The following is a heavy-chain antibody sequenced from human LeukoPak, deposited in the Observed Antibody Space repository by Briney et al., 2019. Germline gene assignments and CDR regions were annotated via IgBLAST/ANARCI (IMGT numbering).Heavy chain of an antibody. CDR1: GFTFSTYW. V-gene: IGHV3-74*01. D-gene: IGHD3-10*01. J-gene: IGHJ5*02. CDR2: INNDGSRR. CDR3: ARDPYKGFDL. Sequence: GGSLRLPCAASGFTFSTYWMHWVRQAPEKGLVWVSDINNDGSRRAYADSVKGRFTISRDNAKNTLYLQMNSLRAEDTAVYYCARDPYKGFDLWGQGTLVTVSS.